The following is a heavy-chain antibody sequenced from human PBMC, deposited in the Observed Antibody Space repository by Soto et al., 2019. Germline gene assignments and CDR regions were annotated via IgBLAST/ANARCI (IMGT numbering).Heavy chain of an antibody. CDR2: IGPESGAT. D-gene: IGHD5-12*01. CDR3: GRGRSGQIVVFY. CDR1: GYTFTGHY. Sequence: ASVKVSCKASGYTFTGHYIHWVRQAPEQGPEWMGEIGPESGATRYAQKFQGRVTMTRDMSITTVYMELSNLSPDDTAVYYCGRGRSGQIVVFYWGQGTPVTVSS. J-gene: IGHJ4*02. V-gene: IGHV1-2*02.